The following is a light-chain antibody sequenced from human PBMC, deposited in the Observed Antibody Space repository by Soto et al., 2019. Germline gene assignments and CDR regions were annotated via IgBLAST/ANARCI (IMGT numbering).Light chain of an antibody. CDR3: QQYGSSTQT. Sequence: VLTQSPATLSLSPGERATLSCRASLNVNSYLAWYQQKPGQAPRLLIYGASSRATGIPDRFSGSGSGTDFTLTISRLEHEDVAVYYCQQYGSSTQTFGQGTKVDIK. J-gene: IGKJ1*01. V-gene: IGKV3-20*01. CDR2: GAS. CDR1: LNVNSY.